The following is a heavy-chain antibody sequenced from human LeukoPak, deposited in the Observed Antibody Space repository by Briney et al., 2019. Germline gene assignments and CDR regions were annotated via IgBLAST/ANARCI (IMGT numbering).Heavy chain of an antibody. J-gene: IGHJ3*02. V-gene: IGHV4-59*08. Sequence: SETLSLTCTVSGGSIISYYWSWIQQPPGKGLEWIGYIYYSGSTNYNPSLKSRVTISVDTSKYQFSLKLSSVTAADTAVYYCARHPYDSSGYDAFDIWGQGTMVTVSS. CDR2: IYYSGST. CDR1: GGSIISYY. D-gene: IGHD3-22*01. CDR3: ARHPYDSSGYDAFDI.